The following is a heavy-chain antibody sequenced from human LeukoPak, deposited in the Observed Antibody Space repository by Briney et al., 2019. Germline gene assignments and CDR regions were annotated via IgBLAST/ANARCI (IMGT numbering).Heavy chain of an antibody. CDR2: IKPSNGDT. Sequence: VASVKVSCKASGYNFSGHYMHWVRQAPGQGLEWMGWIKPSNGDTKYAQNLQGRVTMTRDTSISTAYMELSSLRSDDTAVYYCASPPLSSAMYYAHWGQGTLVTVSS. CDR1: GYNFSGHY. CDR3: ASPPLSSAMYYAH. J-gene: IGHJ4*02. V-gene: IGHV1-2*02. D-gene: IGHD1-26*01.